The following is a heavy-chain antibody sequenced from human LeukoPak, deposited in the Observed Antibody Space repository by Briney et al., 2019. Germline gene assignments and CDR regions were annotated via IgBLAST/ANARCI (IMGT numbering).Heavy chain of an antibody. J-gene: IGHJ4*02. CDR2: MNPSSGDT. CDR3: ARGGWLRLRYFDY. Sequence: APVKVSCKASGYTFTSYDINWVRQATGQGLEWMGWMNPSSGDTGYAQKFQGRVTITRNTSISTAYMELSSLRSEDTAVYYCARGGWLRLRYFDYWGQGTLVTVSS. D-gene: IGHD5-12*01. V-gene: IGHV1-8*03. CDR1: GYTFTSYD.